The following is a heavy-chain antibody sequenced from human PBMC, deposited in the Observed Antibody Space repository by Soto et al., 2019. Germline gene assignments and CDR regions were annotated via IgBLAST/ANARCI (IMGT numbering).Heavy chain of an antibody. V-gene: IGHV1-46*01. CDR2: INPSGGST. CDR1: GYTFTSYY. D-gene: IGHD6-13*01. J-gene: IGHJ5*02. CDR3: ARTGQQLVPYNWFDP. Sequence: ASVKVSCKASGYTFTSYYMHWVRQAPGQGLEWMGIINPSGGSTSYAQKFQGRVSMTRDTSTSTVYMELSSLRSEDTAVYYCARTGQQLVPYNWFDPWGQGTLVTVSS.